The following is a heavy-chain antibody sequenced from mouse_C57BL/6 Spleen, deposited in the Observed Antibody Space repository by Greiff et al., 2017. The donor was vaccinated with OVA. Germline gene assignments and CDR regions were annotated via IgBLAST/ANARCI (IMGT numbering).Heavy chain of an antibody. CDR1: GYTFTSYW. V-gene: IGHV1-53*01. D-gene: IGHD3-2*02. CDR3: ARQLRLRDAMDY. CDR2: INPSNGGT. J-gene: IGHJ4*01. Sequence: QVQLQQPGTELVKPGASVKLSCKASGYTFTSYWMHWVKQRPGQGLEWIGNINPSNGGTNYNEKFKSKATLTVDKSSSTAYMQLSSLTSEDSAVYDCARQLRLRDAMDYWGQGTSVTVSS.